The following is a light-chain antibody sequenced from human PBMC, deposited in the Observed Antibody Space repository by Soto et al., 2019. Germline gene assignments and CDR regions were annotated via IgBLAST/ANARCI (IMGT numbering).Light chain of an antibody. CDR2: AAS. V-gene: IGKV1-9*01. CDR3: QQYYSYPRT. Sequence: IQLTQSPSSLSASVGDRVTITCRASQDISSFLAWYQQKPGKAPKLLIYAASTLQSGVPSRFSGSGSGTDFTLTISCLQSEDFATYYCQQYYSYPRTFGQGTKVDIK. CDR1: QDISSF. J-gene: IGKJ1*01.